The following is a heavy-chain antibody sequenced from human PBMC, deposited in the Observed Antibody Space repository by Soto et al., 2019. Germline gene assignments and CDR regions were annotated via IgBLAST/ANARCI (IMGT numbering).Heavy chain of an antibody. V-gene: IGHV3-23*01. Sequence: PGGSLRLSCAASGFTFSTYAMTWVRQAPGKGLEWVSIISSSGDATYYPDSVKGRFTISRDNSRNTLNLQMNSLRAEDTAVYYCAKNGDFWSWGMDVWGLGTTVTVSS. CDR1: GFTFSTYA. J-gene: IGHJ6*02. D-gene: IGHD3-3*01. CDR3: AKNGDFWSWGMDV. CDR2: ISSSGDAT.